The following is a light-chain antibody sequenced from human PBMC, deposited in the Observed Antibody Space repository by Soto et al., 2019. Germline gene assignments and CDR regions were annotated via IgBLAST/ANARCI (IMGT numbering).Light chain of an antibody. CDR3: QQLINFPQT. CDR1: QGISSY. J-gene: IGKJ2*01. V-gene: IGKV1-9*01. CDR2: AAS. Sequence: DIQLTQSPSFLSASVGDRVTITCRASQGISSYLTWHQQKPGKAPKVLISAASTLQSGVPSRFSGSGSGTEFTLTISSLQPEDFATYYCQQLINFPQTFGQGTKLEIK.